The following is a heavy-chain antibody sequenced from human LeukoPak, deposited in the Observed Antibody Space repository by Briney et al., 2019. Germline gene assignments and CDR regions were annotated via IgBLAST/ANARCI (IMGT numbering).Heavy chain of an antibody. J-gene: IGHJ4*02. CDR1: GGSISSSNW. Sequence: SETLSLTCAVSGGSISSSNWWSWVRQPPGKGLEWIGEIYHSGSTNYNPSLKSRVTISVDKSKNQFSLKLSSVTAADTAVYYCARIPKDWNYGFDYWGQGTLVTVSS. D-gene: IGHD1-7*01. CDR2: IYHSGST. CDR3: ARIPKDWNYGFDY. V-gene: IGHV4-4*02.